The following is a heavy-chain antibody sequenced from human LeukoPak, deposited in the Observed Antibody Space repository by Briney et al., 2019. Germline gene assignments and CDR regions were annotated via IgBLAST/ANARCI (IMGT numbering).Heavy chain of an antibody. D-gene: IGHD3-22*01. Sequence: ASVEVSCKASGYTFTSYYMRWVRQAPGQGLEWMGIINPSGVTTIYAQKFQGRVTVTRDTSTSTVYMELSSLRSVDTAVYYCARDLGGRSGSLDYWGQGTLVTVSS. CDR2: INPSGVTT. CDR1: GYTFTSYY. CDR3: ARDLGGRSGSLDY. J-gene: IGHJ4*02. V-gene: IGHV1-46*01.